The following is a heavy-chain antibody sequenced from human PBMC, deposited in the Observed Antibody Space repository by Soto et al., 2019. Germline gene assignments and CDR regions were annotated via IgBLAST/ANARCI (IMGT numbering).Heavy chain of an antibody. CDR1: GYTFTSYG. D-gene: IGHD2-2*01. J-gene: IGHJ4*02. Sequence: QVQLVQSGAEVKKPGASVKVSCKASGYTFTSYGISWVRQAPGQGLEWMGWISAYNGNTNYAQKLQGRVTMTTDTSPSTAYMELRSLRSDATAVYYFARDAGVRYHPPPLLFDCWGQGTLVTVSS. CDR3: ARDAGVRYHPPPLLFDC. CDR2: ISAYNGNT. V-gene: IGHV1-18*01.